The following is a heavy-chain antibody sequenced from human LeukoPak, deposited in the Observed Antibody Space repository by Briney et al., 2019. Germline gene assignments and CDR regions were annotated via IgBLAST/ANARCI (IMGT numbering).Heavy chain of an antibody. CDR2: FNSDGSST. Sequence: EPGGSLRLSCAASGFTFSSYWMHWVRQAPGQGLVWVSRFNSDGSSTSYADSVKGRLTISRDNAKTTLDLQMNSLIAEDTAVYYCARDSPPKTYYYDSSGDGGYWGQGTLVTVSS. CDR1: GFTFSSYW. CDR3: ARDSPPKTYYYDSSGDGGY. V-gene: IGHV3-74*01. D-gene: IGHD3-22*01. J-gene: IGHJ4*02.